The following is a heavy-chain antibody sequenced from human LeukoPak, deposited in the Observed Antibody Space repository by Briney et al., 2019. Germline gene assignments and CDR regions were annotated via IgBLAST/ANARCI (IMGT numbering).Heavy chain of an antibody. J-gene: IGHJ6*03. Sequence: GGSLRLSCAASGFTFSSYGMHWVRQAPGKGLEWVAFIRYDGSNKYYADSVKGRFTISRDNSKNTLYLRMNSLRAEDTAVYYCAKDKGIGATPGVYYYYYMDVWGKGTTVTVSS. D-gene: IGHD1-26*01. CDR2: IRYDGSNK. CDR1: GFTFSSYG. V-gene: IGHV3-30*02. CDR3: AKDKGIGATPGVYYYYYMDV.